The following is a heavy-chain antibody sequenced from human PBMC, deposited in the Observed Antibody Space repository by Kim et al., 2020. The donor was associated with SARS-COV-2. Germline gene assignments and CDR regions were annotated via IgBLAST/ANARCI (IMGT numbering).Heavy chain of an antibody. CDR3: ASVGLGYCSSTSCERRYFDL. CDR2: IWYDGSSK. CDR1: GFTFSSYG. Sequence: GGSLRLSCAASGFTFSSYGMHWVRQAPGKGLEWVAVIWYDGSSKYYADSVKGRFTISRDNSKNTLYLQMNSLRAEDTAVYYCASVGLGYCSSTSCERRYFDLWGRGTLVTVSS. J-gene: IGHJ2*01. V-gene: IGHV3-33*01. D-gene: IGHD2-2*01.